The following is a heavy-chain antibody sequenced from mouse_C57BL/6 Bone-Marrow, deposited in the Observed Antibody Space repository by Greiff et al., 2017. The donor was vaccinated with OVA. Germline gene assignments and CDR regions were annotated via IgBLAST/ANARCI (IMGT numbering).Heavy chain of an antibody. CDR3: ARCCYYGAMDY. V-gene: IGHV1-69*01. D-gene: IGHD1-1*01. J-gene: IGHJ4*01. Sequence: QVQLQQPGAELVMPGASVKLSCKASGYTFTSYWMHWVKQRPGQGLEWIGEIDPSDSYTNYNQKFKGKTTLTVDKSSSTAYMQLSSLTSEDSAVYDCARCCYYGAMDYWGQGTSVTVSS. CDR1: GYTFTSYW. CDR2: IDPSDSYT.